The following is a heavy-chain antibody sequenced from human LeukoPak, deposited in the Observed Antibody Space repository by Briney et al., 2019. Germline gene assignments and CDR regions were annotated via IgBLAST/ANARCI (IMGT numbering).Heavy chain of an antibody. J-gene: IGHJ4*02. CDR1: GGTFSSYA. D-gene: IGHD4-17*01. V-gene: IGHV1-69*04. Sequence: SVKVSCKASGGTFSSYAISWVRQAPGQGLEWMGRIIPILGIANYAQKFQGRVTITADKSTSTAYMELSSLRAEDTAVYYCARGVDYGDYHFDYWGQGTLVTVSS. CDR2: IIPILGIA. CDR3: ARGVDYGDYHFDY.